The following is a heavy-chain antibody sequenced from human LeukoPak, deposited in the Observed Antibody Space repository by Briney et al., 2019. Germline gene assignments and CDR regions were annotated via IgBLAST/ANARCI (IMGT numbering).Heavy chain of an antibody. V-gene: IGHV4-31*03. CDR3: AREGDYYDSSGYYWFDP. J-gene: IGHJ5*02. CDR1: GGSISSGGYY. D-gene: IGHD3-22*01. Sequence: SETLSLTCTVSGGSISSGGYYWSWIRQHPGKGLEWIGYIYYSGSTYYNPSLKSRVTISVDTSKNQFSLKLSSVTAADTAVYYCAREGDYYDSSGYYWFDPWGQGTLVTVSS. CDR2: IYYSGST.